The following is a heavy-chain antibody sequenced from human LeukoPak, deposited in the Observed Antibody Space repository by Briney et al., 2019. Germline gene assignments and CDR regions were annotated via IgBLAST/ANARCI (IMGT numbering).Heavy chain of an antibody. D-gene: IGHD3-22*01. CDR3: ARVPGMNYYDSSGYLFDY. V-gene: IGHV1-69*01. Sequence: VASVKISCKASGGTFISYAISWVRQAPGHGLEWMGGSIPIFVTANYAQKFQSRVTITADESTSTAYMELRSMRSEDTAVYYCARVPGMNYYDSSGYLFDYWGQGTLVTVSS. J-gene: IGHJ4*02. CDR2: SIPIFVTA. CDR1: GGTFISYA.